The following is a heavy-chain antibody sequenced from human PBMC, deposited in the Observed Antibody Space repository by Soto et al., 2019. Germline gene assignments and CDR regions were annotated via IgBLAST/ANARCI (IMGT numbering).Heavy chain of an antibody. D-gene: IGHD3-10*01. CDR3: ARGGLSDSNTYYYGSGRRDFFDY. CDR2: INHSGST. J-gene: IGHJ4*02. Sequence: QVQLQQWGAGLLKPSETLSLTCAVYGGSFSGYYWSWIRQPPGKGLEWIGEINHSGSTNYNPSLKSRVTISVDTSKNQFSLKLSSVTAADTAVYYCARGGLSDSNTYYYGSGRRDFFDYWGQGTLVTVSS. V-gene: IGHV4-34*01. CDR1: GGSFSGYY.